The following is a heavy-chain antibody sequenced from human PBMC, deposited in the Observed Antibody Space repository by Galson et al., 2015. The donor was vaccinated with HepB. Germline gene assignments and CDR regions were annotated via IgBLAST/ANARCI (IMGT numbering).Heavy chain of an antibody. J-gene: IGHJ6*02. D-gene: IGHD3-10*01. CDR3: ARDTGESYWDI. CDR1: GYTFIDYY. V-gene: IGHV1-2*05. CDR2: INPNSGGT. Sequence: QSGAEVKKPGTSVKVSCKASGYTFIDYYIHWVRQAPGQGLEWMGRINPNSGGTNYAQKFEGRVTMTRDTSISTAYMDLSRLRSDDTVVYYCARDTGESYWDIWGQGTTVTVSS.